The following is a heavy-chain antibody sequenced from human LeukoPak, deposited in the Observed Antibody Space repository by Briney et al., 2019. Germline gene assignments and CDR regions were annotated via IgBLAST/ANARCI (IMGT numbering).Heavy chain of an antibody. J-gene: IGHJ2*01. CDR3: AKCLGGSGSYSWYFDL. CDR1: GFTFSSYA. D-gene: IGHD1-26*01. CDR2: ISGGGST. Sequence: GGSLRLSCAASGFTFSSYAMSWVRQAPGKGLEWVSAISGGGSTFYADSVKGRFTISVDNSKNTLYLQMNSLRAEDTAVYYCAKCLGGSGSYSWYFDLWGRDTLVSVSS. V-gene: IGHV3-23*01.